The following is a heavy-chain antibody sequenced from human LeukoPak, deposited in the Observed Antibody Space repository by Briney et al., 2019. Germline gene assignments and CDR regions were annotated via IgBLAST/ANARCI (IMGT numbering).Heavy chain of an antibody. J-gene: IGHJ4*02. D-gene: IGHD6-19*01. CDR1: GFSFSSYA. V-gene: IGHV3-23*01. Sequence: GSLRLSCAASGFSFSSYAMSWVRQAPGKGLEWVSSISGSGDNTYYAESVKGRFTISRDNSKNTLFLQMNSLRAEDTAVFYGAKRSGYTTGWFFDFWGQGTLVTVSS. CDR2: ISGSGDNT. CDR3: AKRSGYTTGWFFDF.